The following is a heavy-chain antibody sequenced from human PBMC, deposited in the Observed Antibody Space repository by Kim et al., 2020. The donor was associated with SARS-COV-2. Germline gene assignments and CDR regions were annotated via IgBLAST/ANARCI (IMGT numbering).Heavy chain of an antibody. V-gene: IGHV1-3*01. CDR3: ARASGWAFDY. Sequence: NTKFSQKCQGRVTITRDTSAGTAYMELTSLGSEDPAIYYCARASGWAFDYWGQGTLVTVAS. CDR2: NT. J-gene: IGHJ4*02. D-gene: IGHD6-19*01.